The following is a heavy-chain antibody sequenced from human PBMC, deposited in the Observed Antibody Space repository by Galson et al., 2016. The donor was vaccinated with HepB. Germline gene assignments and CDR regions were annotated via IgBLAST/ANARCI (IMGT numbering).Heavy chain of an antibody. CDR2: ISDSDPST. J-gene: IGHJ6*03. CDR3: ARGVGPAYMDV. D-gene: IGHD5/OR15-5a*01. Sequence: SLRLSCAASGFTFTTYAMSWVRQAPGKGLEWVSGISDSDPSTYDADSVKGRFTISRDNSKNTLYLQMNSLRAEDTAVYYCARGVGPAYMDVWGNGTTVTVSS. CDR1: GFTFTTYA. V-gene: IGHV3-23*01.